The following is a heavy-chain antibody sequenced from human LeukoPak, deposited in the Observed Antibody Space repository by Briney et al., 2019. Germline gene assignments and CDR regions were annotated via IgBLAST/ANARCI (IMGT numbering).Heavy chain of an antibody. CDR1: GVSFNDYY. CDR2: INHSGYT. J-gene: IGHJ4*02. CDR3: TRMTTGHDY. D-gene: IGHD4-17*01. V-gene: IGHV4-34*01. Sequence: DPSETLSLTCAVSGVSFNDYYWSWVRQTPGKGLEWIGEINHSGYTNDSPSLKSRVTLSIDTSRKQFSLNLRSVTVADSGIYYCTRMTTGHDYWGQGTLVTVFS.